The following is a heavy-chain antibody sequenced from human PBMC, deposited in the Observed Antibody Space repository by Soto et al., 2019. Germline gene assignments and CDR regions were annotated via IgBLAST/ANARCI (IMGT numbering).Heavy chain of an antibody. CDR1: GSIFGDAW. V-gene: IGHV3-15*07. Sequence: GGSLRLSCSASGSIFGDAWMNWVRQAPGKGPEWVGRIKSQTGGGTTDYAAPVKDRFTISRDDSKDTLYLQMNSLRTDDTAVYYCATDFIYYGLDNFFPGREYAMDVWGQGTTVTVSS. CDR2: IKSQTGGGTT. CDR3: ATDFIYYGLDNFFPGREYAMDV. J-gene: IGHJ6*02. D-gene: IGHD3-10*01.